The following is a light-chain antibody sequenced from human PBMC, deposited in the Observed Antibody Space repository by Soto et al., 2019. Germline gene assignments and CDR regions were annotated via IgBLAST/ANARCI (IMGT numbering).Light chain of an antibody. Sequence: QMTHSPSSLSASLGYRFTVTCQASQAITKYLNWYQQKPGKAPKLLIFDASNLETGVPSRFSGSGSGTDFTFTISSLQPEDIATYYCQQYDNLPITFGQGTRLEIK. CDR2: DAS. CDR1: QAITKY. V-gene: IGKV1-33*01. CDR3: QQYDNLPIT. J-gene: IGKJ5*01.